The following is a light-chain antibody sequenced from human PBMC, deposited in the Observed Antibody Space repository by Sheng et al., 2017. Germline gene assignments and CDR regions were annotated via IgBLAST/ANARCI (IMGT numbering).Light chain of an antibody. V-gene: IGLV2-14*03. CDR3: SSYRSSSTWV. Sequence: QSALTQPASVSGSPGQSITISCTGTSSDVGGHNYVSWYQQHPGKAPKLMIYDVSSRPSGVSNRFSGSKSGNTASLTISGLQAEDEADYYCSSYRSSSTWVFGGGTKLTVL. CDR1: SSDVGGHNY. CDR2: DVS. J-gene: IGLJ3*02.